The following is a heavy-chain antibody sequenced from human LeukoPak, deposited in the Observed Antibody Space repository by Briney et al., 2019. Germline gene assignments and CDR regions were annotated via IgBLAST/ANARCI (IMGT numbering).Heavy chain of an antibody. CDR1: GYTFTSYA. Sequence: ASVKVSCKASGYTFTSYAMIWVRQAPGQGLEWMGWINTKTGNPTYAQGFTGRFVFSLDTSVSTAYLQISSLKAEDTAVYYCAKNYFDSSAYYYAFDYWGQGTLVTVSS. J-gene: IGHJ4*02. D-gene: IGHD3-22*01. V-gene: IGHV7-4-1*02. CDR2: INTKTGNP. CDR3: AKNYFDSSAYYYAFDY.